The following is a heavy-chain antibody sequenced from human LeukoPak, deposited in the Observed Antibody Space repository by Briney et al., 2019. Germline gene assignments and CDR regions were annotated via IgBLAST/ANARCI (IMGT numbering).Heavy chain of an antibody. V-gene: IGHV4-59*01. CDR3: ARAYCSGGSCYSDC. CDR2: IYYSGST. CDR1: GGSISSYY. D-gene: IGHD2-15*01. J-gene: IGHJ4*02. Sequence: SETLSLTCTVSGGSISSYYWSWIRQPPGKGLEWIGYIYYSGSTNYNPSLKSRVTISVDTSKNQFSLKLSSVTAADTAVYYCARAYCSGGSCYSDCWGQGTLVTVSS.